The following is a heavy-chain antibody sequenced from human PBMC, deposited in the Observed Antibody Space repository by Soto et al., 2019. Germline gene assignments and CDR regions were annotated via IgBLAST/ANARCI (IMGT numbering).Heavy chain of an antibody. V-gene: IGHV1-69*06. Sequence: ASVKVSCKASGDTSSNYGVSWVRQAPGQGLEWMGGILPVFGTTTYARNFQGRITITAGKSTSTVYMELTSLRSDDTATYYCARDPDEVVGTDYHYYGMDVWDQGATVTVSS. CDR2: ILPVFGTT. J-gene: IGHJ6*02. D-gene: IGHD1-26*01. CDR3: ARDPDEVVGTDYHYYGMDV. CDR1: GDTSSNYG.